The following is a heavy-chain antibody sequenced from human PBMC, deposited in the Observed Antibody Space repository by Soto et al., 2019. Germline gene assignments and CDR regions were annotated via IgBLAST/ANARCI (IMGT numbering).Heavy chain of an antibody. Sequence: SQTLSLTCAISGDSVSSNSAAWNWIRQSPSRGLEWLGRTYYRSKWYNDYAVSVKSRITINPDTSKNQFSLQLNSVTPEDTAVYYCARGAQLVFGKYNWFDPWGKATLVTVYS. D-gene: IGHD6-6*01. J-gene: IGHJ5*02. CDR2: TYYRSKWYN. V-gene: IGHV6-1*01. CDR1: GDSVSSNSAA. CDR3: ARGAQLVFGKYNWFDP.